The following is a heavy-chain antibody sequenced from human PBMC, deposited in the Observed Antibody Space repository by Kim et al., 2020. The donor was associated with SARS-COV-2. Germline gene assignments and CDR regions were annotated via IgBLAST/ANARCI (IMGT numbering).Heavy chain of an antibody. D-gene: IGHD3-9*01. V-gene: IGHV3-33*06. CDR1: GFTFSSYG. J-gene: IGHJ4*02. CDR3: AKDGAYYDILTGRTQFDY. CDR2: IWYDGSNK. Sequence: GGSLRLSCAASGFTFSSYGMHWVRQAPGKGLEWVAVIWYDGSNKYYADSVKGRFTISRDNSKNTLYLQMNSLRAEDTAVYYCAKDGAYYDILTGRTQFDYWGQGTLVTVSS.